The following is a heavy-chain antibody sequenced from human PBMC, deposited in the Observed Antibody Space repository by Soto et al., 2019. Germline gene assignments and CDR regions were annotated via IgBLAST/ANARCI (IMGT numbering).Heavy chain of an antibody. CDR2: IYYSGST. D-gene: IGHD3-3*01. Sequence: QVQLQESGPGLVKPSETLSLTCTVSGGSISSYYWSWIRQPPGTGLELIGYIYYSGSTNYNPSLKSRVTISVDTSKNQFSLKLSSVTAADTAVYYCARHVYYDFWSGYFDYWGQGTLVTVSS. V-gene: IGHV4-59*08. J-gene: IGHJ4*02. CDR1: GGSISSYY. CDR3: ARHVYYDFWSGYFDY.